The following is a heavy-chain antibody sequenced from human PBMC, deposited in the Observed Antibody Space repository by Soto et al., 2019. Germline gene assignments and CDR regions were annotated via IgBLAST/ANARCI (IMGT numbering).Heavy chain of an antibody. V-gene: IGHV4-31*03. J-gene: IGHJ5*02. CDR3: ARGSGGYDILTGYYSRTWLDP. CDR2: IYYSGST. D-gene: IGHD3-9*01. CDR1: GGSISSGGYY. Sequence: SETLSLTCTVSGGSISSGGYYWSWIRQRPGKGLEWIGYIYYSGSTYYNPSLKSRVTISVDTSKNQFSLKLSSVTAADTAVYYCARGSGGYDILTGYYSRTWLDPCGQGTLLTVSS.